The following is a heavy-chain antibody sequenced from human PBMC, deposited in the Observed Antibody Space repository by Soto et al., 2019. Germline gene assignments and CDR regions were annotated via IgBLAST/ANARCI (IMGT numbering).Heavy chain of an antibody. J-gene: IGHJ3*02. D-gene: IGHD6-13*01. Sequence: GGSLRLSCAASGFTFSSYAMHWVRQAPGKGLEWVAVISYDGSNKYYADSVKGRFTISRDNSKNTLYLQMNSLRAEDTAVYYCARLQQQLVYAFDIWGQGTMVTVSS. V-gene: IGHV3-30-3*01. CDR2: ISYDGSNK. CDR3: ARLQQQLVYAFDI. CDR1: GFTFSSYA.